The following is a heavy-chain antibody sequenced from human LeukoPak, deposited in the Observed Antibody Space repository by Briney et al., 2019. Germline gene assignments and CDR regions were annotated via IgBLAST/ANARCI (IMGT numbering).Heavy chain of an antibody. V-gene: IGHV3-23*01. CDR2: ISGSGGST. D-gene: IGHD6-19*01. CDR1: GFTFSSYA. CDR3: AKARYSSGGSFDS. J-gene: IGHJ4*02. Sequence: PGGSLRLSCAASGFTFSSYAMSWVRQAPGKGLEWVSRISGSGGSTYYADSVKGRFTISRDNSKNTLYLQMNSLRAEDTAVYYCAKARYSSGGSFDSWGQGTLVTVSS.